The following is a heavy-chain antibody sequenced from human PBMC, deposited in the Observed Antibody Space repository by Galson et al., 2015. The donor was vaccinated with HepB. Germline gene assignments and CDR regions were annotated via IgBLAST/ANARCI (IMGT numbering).Heavy chain of an antibody. CDR3: DPSIKGGANAAYFQH. J-gene: IGHJ1*01. V-gene: IGHV2-5*01. Sequence: PALVKPTQTLTLTCTFSGFSLSTRGVGVGWIRQPPGKALEWLALFYWNDDKRYSPSLKSRLTITKDTSKNQVVLTMTNMDPVDTATYSWDPSIKGGANAAYFQHWGQGDLVIVSS. CDR1: GFSLSTRGVG. CDR2: FYWNDDK. D-gene: IGHD4/OR15-4a*01.